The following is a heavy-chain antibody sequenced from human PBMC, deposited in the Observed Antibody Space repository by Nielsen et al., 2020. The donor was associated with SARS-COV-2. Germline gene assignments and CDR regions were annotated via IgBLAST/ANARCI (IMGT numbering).Heavy chain of an antibody. CDR3: ATGRDYGGSYYFDY. J-gene: IGHJ4*02. D-gene: IGHD4-23*01. Sequence: ASVKVSCKVSGYTLTELSMHWVRPAPGKGLEWMGGFDPEDGETIYAQKFQGRVTMTEDTSTDTAYMELSSLRSEDTAVYYCATGRDYGGSYYFDYWGQGTLVTVSS. CDR1: GYTLTELS. V-gene: IGHV1-24*01. CDR2: FDPEDGET.